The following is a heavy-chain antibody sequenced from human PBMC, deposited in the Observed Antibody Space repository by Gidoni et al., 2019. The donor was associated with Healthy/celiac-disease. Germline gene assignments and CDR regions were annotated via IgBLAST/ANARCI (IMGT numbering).Heavy chain of an antibody. CDR2: IYYSGST. D-gene: IGHD5-18*01. V-gene: IGHV4-39*01. CDR1: GGSISSSSSY. Sequence: QLQLQESGPGLVKPSDTLSLTCTASGGSISSSSSYWGWIRQPPGKGLEWIGSIYYSGSTYYNPSLKSRVTISVDTSKNQFSLKLSSVTAADTAVYYCARHRGGYSYGLPYWYFDLWGRGTLVTVSS. J-gene: IGHJ2*01. CDR3: ARHRGGYSYGLPYWYFDL.